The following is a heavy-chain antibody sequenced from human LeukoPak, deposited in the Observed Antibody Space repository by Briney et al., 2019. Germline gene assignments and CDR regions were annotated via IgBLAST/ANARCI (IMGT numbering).Heavy chain of an antibody. Sequence: SETLSLTCAVYGGSFSGYYWSWIRQPPGKGLEWIGEISHSGSTNYNPSLKSRVTISVDTSKNQFSLKLSSVTAADTAVYYCARTRSGLWGQGTLVTVSS. CDR3: ARTRSGL. CDR2: ISHSGST. D-gene: IGHD3-10*01. J-gene: IGHJ4*02. V-gene: IGHV4-34*01. CDR1: GGSFSGYY.